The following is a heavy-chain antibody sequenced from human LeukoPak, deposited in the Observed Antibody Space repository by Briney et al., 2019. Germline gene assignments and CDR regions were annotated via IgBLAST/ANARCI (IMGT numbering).Heavy chain of an antibody. CDR2: ISGSGGST. CDR3: AKTYSGSKLGGYYFDY. Sequence: GGSLRLSCAASGFTFSSYAMSWVRQAPGKGLEWVSAISGSGGSTYYADSVKGRFTISRDNSKNTLYLQMNSLRAEDTAVYYCAKTYSGSKLGGYYFDYWGQGTLATVSS. D-gene: IGHD1-26*01. V-gene: IGHV3-23*01. CDR1: GFTFSSYA. J-gene: IGHJ4*02.